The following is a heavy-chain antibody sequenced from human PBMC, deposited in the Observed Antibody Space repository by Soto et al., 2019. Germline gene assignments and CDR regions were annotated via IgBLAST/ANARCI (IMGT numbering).Heavy chain of an antibody. Sequence: GSLRLSCTASGFTISDAWMSWVRQAPGKGLDWVGRIKSKSDGGTTEYAAPVRGRFTISRDDSKSTLYLQMNSLKTEDTAVYYCTTDLWRIAVVVGSTGYFNPWGQG. J-gene: IGHJ5*02. V-gene: IGHV3-15*01. CDR1: GFTISDAW. CDR3: TTDLWRIAVVVGSTGYFNP. D-gene: IGHD2-15*01. CDR2: IKSKSDGGTT.